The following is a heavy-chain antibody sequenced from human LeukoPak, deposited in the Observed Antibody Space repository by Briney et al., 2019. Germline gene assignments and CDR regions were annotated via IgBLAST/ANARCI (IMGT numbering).Heavy chain of an antibody. D-gene: IGHD6-13*01. CDR2: NNPNSGGT. CDR1: GYTFTGYY. Sequence: ASVKVSCKASGYTFTGYYMHWVRQAPGQGLEWMGWNNPNSGGTNYARKFQGRVTMTRDTSISTAYMELSRLRSDDTAVYYCARIYSSSWYPLGYWGQGTLVTVSS. CDR3: ARIYSSSWYPLGY. J-gene: IGHJ4*02. V-gene: IGHV1-2*02.